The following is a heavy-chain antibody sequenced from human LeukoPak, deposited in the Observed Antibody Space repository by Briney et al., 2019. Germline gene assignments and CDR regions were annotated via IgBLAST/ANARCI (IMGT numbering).Heavy chain of an antibody. D-gene: IGHD3-22*01. CDR1: GGSITNYY. CDR3: ARGNYDSTGYYYMGDTLDI. Sequence: SETLSLTCTVSGGSITNYYWNWIRQPAGKGLEWIGHIYISGSTYYNPSLKSRVTMSVDTSKNQFSLKVNSVTAADTAVYYCARGNYDSTGYYYMGDTLDIWGQGTMVTVSS. J-gene: IGHJ3*02. CDR2: IYISGST. V-gene: IGHV4-4*07.